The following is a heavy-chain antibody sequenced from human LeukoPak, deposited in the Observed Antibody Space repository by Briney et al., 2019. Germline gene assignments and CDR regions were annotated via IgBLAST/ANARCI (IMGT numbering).Heavy chain of an antibody. CDR1: GGSISSGSYY. CDR3: ARDYCSSTSCYDY. Sequence: PSETLSLTCTVSGGSISSGSYYWSWIRQPAGKGLEWIGRIYTSGSTNYNPSLKSRVTISVDTSKNQFSLKLSSVTAADTAVYYCARDYCSSTSCYDYWGQGTLVTVSS. J-gene: IGHJ4*02. D-gene: IGHD2-2*01. CDR2: IYTSGST. V-gene: IGHV4-61*02.